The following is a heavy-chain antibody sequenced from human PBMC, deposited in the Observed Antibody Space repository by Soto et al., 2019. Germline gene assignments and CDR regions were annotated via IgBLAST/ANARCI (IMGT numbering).Heavy chain of an antibody. D-gene: IGHD6-19*01. CDR2: IYYSGST. J-gene: IGHJ4*02. V-gene: IGHV4-59*13. CDR3: ARVGASAWFFDY. CDR1: GGSINNYY. Sequence: SETLSLTYSVSGGSINNYYWSWIRQPPGKGLEWIGYIYYSGSTKYNPSLNSRVTMSVDTSRNQFSLKLTSVTPADTAVYYCARVGASAWFFDYWGQGALVTVSS.